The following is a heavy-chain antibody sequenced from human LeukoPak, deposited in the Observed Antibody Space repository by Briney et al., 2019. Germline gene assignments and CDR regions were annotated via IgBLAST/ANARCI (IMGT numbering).Heavy chain of an antibody. V-gene: IGHV3-48*01. Sequence: GGSLRLSCEASGFSFTTYLISWIRQAPGKGLEWVSYINIDSITVNYADSVKGRFTISRDNAKNSLYLQMNSLRAEDTAVYYCSTAKFDNWGQGTLVTVSS. CDR3: STAKFDN. CDR1: GFSFTTYL. J-gene: IGHJ4*02. CDR2: INIDSITV.